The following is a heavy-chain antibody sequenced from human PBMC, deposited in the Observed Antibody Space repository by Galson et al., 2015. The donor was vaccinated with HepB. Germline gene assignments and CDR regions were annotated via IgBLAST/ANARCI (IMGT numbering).Heavy chain of an antibody. CDR3: ARSLGLVGPSFDN. CDR1: GFSLRAIGVG. Sequence: PALVKPTQTLTLTCTFSGFSLRAIGVGVGWVRQSPGKALEWLALIYWNDDKYYSPSLRSRLTITKDISKDQVVLTMTNLDPLDTATYYCARSLGLVGPSFDNWGQGTLVTVSS. D-gene: IGHD2-8*02. CDR2: IYWNDDK. J-gene: IGHJ4*02. V-gene: IGHV2-5*01.